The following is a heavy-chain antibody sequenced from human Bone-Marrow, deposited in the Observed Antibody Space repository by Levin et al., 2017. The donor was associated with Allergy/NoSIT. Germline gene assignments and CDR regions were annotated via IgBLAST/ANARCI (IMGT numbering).Heavy chain of an antibody. Sequence: SVKVSCKASGGTLNSFAINWVRQAPGQGLEWMGGTIPTFGTVNYAQKFQGSLTITADKSSRTAYMELSSLRSEDTAMYYCAFRVGATLGSWGQGTLVTVSS. CDR3: AFRVGATLGS. V-gene: IGHV1-69*06. J-gene: IGHJ5*02. CDR2: TIPTFGTV. CDR1: GGTLNSFA. D-gene: IGHD1-26*01.